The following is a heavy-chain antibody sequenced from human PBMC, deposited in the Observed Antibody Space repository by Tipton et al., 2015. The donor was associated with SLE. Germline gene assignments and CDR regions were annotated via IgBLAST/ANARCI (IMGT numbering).Heavy chain of an antibody. V-gene: IGHV4-59*08. J-gene: IGHJ6*02. CDR2: MYYSGST. CDR1: GVSISSDY. D-gene: IGHD4-11*01. Sequence: LRLSCTVSGVSISSDYWTWIRQPPGKGLEWIGYMYYSGSTDYNPSLKSRVTISVDTSKNQFSLNLSSVTAADTAVYYCARGDYSRYYSSMDVWAHGP. CDR3: ARGDYSRYYSSMDV.